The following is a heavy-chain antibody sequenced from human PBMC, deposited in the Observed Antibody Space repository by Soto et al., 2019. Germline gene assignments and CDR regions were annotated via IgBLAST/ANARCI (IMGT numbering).Heavy chain of an antibody. J-gene: IGHJ5*02. CDR3: AREGYYDSSGKTMPAP. D-gene: IGHD3-22*01. CDR1: GFTFSDYY. V-gene: IGHV3-11*01. CDR2: ISSSGSTI. Sequence: GGSLRLSCAASGFTFSDYYMSWIRQAPGKGLEWVSYISSSGSTIYYADSVKGRFTISRDNARNSLYLQMNSLRAEDTAVYYCAREGYYDSSGKTMPAPWGQGTLVTVSS.